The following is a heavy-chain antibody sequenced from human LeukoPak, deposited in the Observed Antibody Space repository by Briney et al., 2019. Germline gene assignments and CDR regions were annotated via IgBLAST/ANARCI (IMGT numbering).Heavy chain of an antibody. J-gene: IGHJ4*02. Sequence: PGGSLRLSSAASGFTFSSYAMSWVRQAPGKGLEWVSAISGSGGTTHYADSVKGRFTISRDNSKNTLSLQMNSLRAEDTAVYYCAKDGYYESSGYSYFDYWGQGTLVTVSS. D-gene: IGHD3-22*01. CDR2: ISGSGGTT. CDR1: GFTFSSYA. V-gene: IGHV3-23*01. CDR3: AKDGYYESSGYSYFDY.